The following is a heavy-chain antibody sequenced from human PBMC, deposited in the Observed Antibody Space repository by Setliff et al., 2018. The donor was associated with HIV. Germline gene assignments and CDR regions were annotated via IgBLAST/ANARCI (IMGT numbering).Heavy chain of an antibody. CDR2: IHTSGST. D-gene: IGHD2-15*01. CDR1: GDSIGYYY. Sequence: SETLSLTCTVSGDSIGYYYWSWIRQPAGRGLEWMGRIHTSGSTNYNPSLTSRITLSVDTSKNQFFLKLTSLSAADTAVYYCARDRIEVVVDGPHDVFDVWGRGTTVTVSS. CDR3: ARDRIEVVVDGPHDVFDV. V-gene: IGHV4-4*07. J-gene: IGHJ3*01.